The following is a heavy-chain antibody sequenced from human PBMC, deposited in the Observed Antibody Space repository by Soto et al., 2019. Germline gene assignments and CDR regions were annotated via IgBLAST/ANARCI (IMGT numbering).Heavy chain of an antibody. CDR2: VHYSGST. V-gene: IGHV4-39*01. D-gene: IGHD2-2*02. J-gene: IGHJ4*02. Sequence: SETLSLTCTVSGDSISSGSYYWGWIRQPPGKGLEWIGTVHYSGSTFYTPSLKSRVTISVDTSKNQLSLKLRSVTAADTAVYYCARGPQYQLLYAHFDYWGQGILVTVSS. CDR3: ARGPQYQLLYAHFDY. CDR1: GDSISSGSYY.